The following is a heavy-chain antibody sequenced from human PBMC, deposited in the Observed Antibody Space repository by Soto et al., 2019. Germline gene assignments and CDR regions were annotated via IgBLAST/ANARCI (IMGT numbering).Heavy chain of an antibody. CDR3: AKGIFGVVILGAMDV. CDR2: IIPIFGTT. Sequence: QVQLVQSGAEVRKPGSSVKVSCKASGGIFSSYAISWVRQAPGQGLEWMGGIIPIFGTTNYAQKFQGRVTITADESTSTVYMEVRSLTSDDSALYYCAKGIFGVVILGAMDVWGQGTTVTVS. V-gene: IGHV1-69*01. CDR1: GGIFSSYA. J-gene: IGHJ6*02. D-gene: IGHD3-3*02.